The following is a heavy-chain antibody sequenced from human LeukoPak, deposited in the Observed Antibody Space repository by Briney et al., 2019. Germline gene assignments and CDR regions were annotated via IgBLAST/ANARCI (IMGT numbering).Heavy chain of an antibody. CDR1: GYTFTSYD. J-gene: IGHJ6*03. CDR2: MNPNSGNT. Sequence: GASVKVSCKASGYTFTSYDINWVRQATGQGLEWMGWMNPNSGNTGYAQKFQGRVTITRNTSISTAYMELSSLRSEDTAVYYCARGQVVVTPSGYYMDVWGKGTTVTVSS. V-gene: IGHV1-8*03. CDR3: ARGQVVVTPSGYYMDV. D-gene: IGHD2-15*01.